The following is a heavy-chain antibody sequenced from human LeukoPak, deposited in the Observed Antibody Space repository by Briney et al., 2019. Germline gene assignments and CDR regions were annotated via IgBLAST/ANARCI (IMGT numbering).Heavy chain of an antibody. CDR3: ASTNRDCSSTSCYKYAFDI. CDR2: IYHSGSI. V-gene: IGHV4-38-2*02. Sequence: SETLSLTCTVSGYSISNGYYWGWIRQPPGKGLEWIGSIYHSGSIYYNPSLKSRVTISVDTSKNQLSLKLSSVTAADTAVYYCASTNRDCSSTSCYKYAFDIWGQGTMVTVS. J-gene: IGHJ3*02. CDR1: GYSISNGYY. D-gene: IGHD2-2*02.